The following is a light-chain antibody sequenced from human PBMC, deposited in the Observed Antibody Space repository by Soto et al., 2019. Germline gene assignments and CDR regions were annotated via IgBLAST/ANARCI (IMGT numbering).Light chain of an antibody. Sequence: QTVVTQEPSFSVSPGRTVTLTCGLSSGSVSTSYYPSWYQQTPGQAPRTFIYSTNTRSSGVPDRFSGSILGNKAALTITGAQADDEFDYYCVLYMGSGVWVFGGGTKLTVL. CDR1: SGSVSTSYY. CDR2: STN. J-gene: IGLJ3*02. V-gene: IGLV8-61*01. CDR3: VLYMGSGVWV.